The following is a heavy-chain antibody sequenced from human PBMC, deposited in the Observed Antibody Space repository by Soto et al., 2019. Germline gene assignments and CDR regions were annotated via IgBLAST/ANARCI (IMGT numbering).Heavy chain of an antibody. V-gene: IGHV1-18*01. CDR2: ISAYNGNT. Sequence: QVQLVQSGAEVKKPGASVKVSCKASGYTFTSYGISWVRQAPGQGLEWMGWISAYNGNTNYAQKLQGRVTMTTDTSTSTAYMELRSLRSDDTAVYYCARDGNYDILTGYDGALYGRDVWGQGTTVTVSS. CDR3: ARDGNYDILTGYDGALYGRDV. D-gene: IGHD3-9*01. CDR1: GYTFTSYG. J-gene: IGHJ6*02.